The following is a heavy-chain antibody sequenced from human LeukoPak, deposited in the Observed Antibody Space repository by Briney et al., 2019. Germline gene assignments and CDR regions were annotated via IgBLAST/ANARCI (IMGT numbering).Heavy chain of an antibody. J-gene: IGHJ4*02. D-gene: IGHD1-14*01. Sequence: ASVTVSCKASGGTFSSYAISWVRQAPGQGLECMGWINLYNGATKYAQRFQSRVTMTRDTSISTAYMELSRLRSDDTATYYCASWAGGNEPVASFDYWGQGTLVTVSS. CDR3: ASWAGGNEPVASFDY. CDR1: GGTFSSYA. CDR2: INLYNGAT. V-gene: IGHV1-2*02.